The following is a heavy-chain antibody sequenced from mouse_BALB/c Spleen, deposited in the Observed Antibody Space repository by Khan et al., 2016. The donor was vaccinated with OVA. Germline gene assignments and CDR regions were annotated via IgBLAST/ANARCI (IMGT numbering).Heavy chain of an antibody. V-gene: IGHV1-4*01. J-gene: IGHJ3*01. CDR1: GYTFTTYT. CDR2: INPSNGYT. Sequence: VELKQSGAELARPGASVKMSCKASGYTFTTYTMHWVKQRPGQGLEWIGYINPSNGYTNYNQKFKDKSTLTADKSSSTAYMQLSSLTSDYSAVYYCAREGAYYRSDGWFSYWGQGTLVTVS. D-gene: IGHD2-14*01. CDR3: AREGAYYRSDGWFSY.